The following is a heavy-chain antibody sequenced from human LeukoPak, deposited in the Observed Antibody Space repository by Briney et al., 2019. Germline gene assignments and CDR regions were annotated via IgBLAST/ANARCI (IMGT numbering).Heavy chain of an antibody. CDR2: IYYSGST. D-gene: IGHD3-22*01. J-gene: IGHJ4*02. CDR1: GGSISSYY. CDR3: ARDIASYDSRHFDS. Sequence: SETLSLTCTVSGGSISSYYWSWIRQPPGKGLEWSGYIYYSGSTNYTPSLKSRVTISVDTSKTQFTLKLSSVTAADTAVYYCARDIASYDSRHFDSWGQGTLVTVSS. V-gene: IGHV4-59*01.